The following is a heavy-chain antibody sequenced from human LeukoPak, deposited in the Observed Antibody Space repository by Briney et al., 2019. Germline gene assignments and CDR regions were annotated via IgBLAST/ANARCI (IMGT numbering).Heavy chain of an antibody. CDR3: AKEESELIRRYSFDY. CDR2: ISSSGGST. V-gene: IGHV3-23*01. CDR1: GFTFNSYA. Sequence: GGSLRLSCAASGFTFNSYAMSWVRQAPGKGLEWVSSISSSGGSTYYADSVKGRFTISRDNSKNTLYLEMNSLRAEDTAVYCCAKEESELIRRYSFDYWGQGTLVTVSS. D-gene: IGHD3-16*01. J-gene: IGHJ4*02.